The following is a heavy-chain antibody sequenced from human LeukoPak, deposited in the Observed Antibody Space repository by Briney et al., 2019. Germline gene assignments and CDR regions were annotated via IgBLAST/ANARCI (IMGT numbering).Heavy chain of an antibody. CDR2: IKQDGSEK. CDR3: ARGYSSSYHYGMDI. J-gene: IGHJ6*02. CDR1: GFTFSSYW. V-gene: IGHV3-7*03. Sequence: PGGSLRLSCAASGFTFSSYWMSWVRQAPGKGLEWVANIKQDGSEKYYVDSVKGRFTISRDNAKNSLYLQMNSLRAEDTAVYYCARGYSSSYHYGMDIWGQGTTVTASS. D-gene: IGHD6-13*01.